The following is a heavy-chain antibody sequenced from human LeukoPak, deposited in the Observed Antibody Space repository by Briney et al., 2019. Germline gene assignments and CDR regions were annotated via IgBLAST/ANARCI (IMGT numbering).Heavy chain of an antibody. CDR1: GGSFSSGSYY. V-gene: IGHV4-61*01. D-gene: IGHD1-26*01. J-gene: IGHJ4*02. CDR3: ARAGSMWELPNYFDY. CDR2: IYYSGST. Sequence: SETLSLTCTVSGGSFSSGSYYWSWIRQPPGKGLEWIGYIYYSGSTNYNPSLKSRVTISVDTSKNQFSLKLSSVTAADTAVYYCARAGSMWELPNYFDYWGQGTLVTVSS.